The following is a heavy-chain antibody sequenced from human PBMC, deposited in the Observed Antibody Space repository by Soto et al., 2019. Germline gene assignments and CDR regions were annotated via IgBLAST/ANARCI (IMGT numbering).Heavy chain of an antibody. CDR1: GFMFSSAW. V-gene: IGHV3-15*01. CDR2: IKSKSDGGAR. Sequence: EVQVVESGGDLVKPGGSLRLSCVTSGFMFSSAWMSWVRQAPGKGLEWVGRIKSKSDGGARDYAAPVKGRVSISRDDSKNTVYLQMNSLRAEDTAVYYCVEGWNDFWGQGTLVTVSS. J-gene: IGHJ4*02. CDR3: VEGWNDF. D-gene: IGHD1-1*01.